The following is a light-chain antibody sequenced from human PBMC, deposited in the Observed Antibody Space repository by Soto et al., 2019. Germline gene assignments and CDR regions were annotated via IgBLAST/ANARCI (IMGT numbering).Light chain of an antibody. Sequence: AIQMTQSPSSLSASVGDRVTITCRASQGIRNDLSWYQQKPGKAPKLLIYSASSLQTGVPSRFSGSGSGTDFTLTISSLQPEDFASYYCLQDYNYPHTFGQGTKLEIK. CDR2: SAS. CDR1: QGIRND. V-gene: IGKV1-6*01. CDR3: LQDYNYPHT. J-gene: IGKJ2*01.